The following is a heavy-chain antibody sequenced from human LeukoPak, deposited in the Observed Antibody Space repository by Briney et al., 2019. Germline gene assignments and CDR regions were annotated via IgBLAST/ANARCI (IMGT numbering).Heavy chain of an antibody. D-gene: IGHD4-17*01. J-gene: IGHJ6*03. CDR2: ISGSGGST. CDR1: GFTFSSYA. Sequence: GGSLRLSCAASGFTFSSYAMSWVRQAPGKGLEWVSAISGSGGSTYYADSVKGRFTISRDNSKNTLYLQMNSLRAEDTAVYYCAKVTTSPYYYYYYYTDVWGKGTTVTVSS. CDR3: AKVTTSPYYYYYYYTDV. V-gene: IGHV3-23*01.